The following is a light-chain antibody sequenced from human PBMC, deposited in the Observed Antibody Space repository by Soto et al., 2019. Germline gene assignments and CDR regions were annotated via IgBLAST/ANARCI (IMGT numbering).Light chain of an antibody. J-gene: IGKJ1*01. CDR3: QQYNSYSQT. V-gene: IGKV1-5*01. CDR1: QSISSW. Sequence: DIQVTQSPSTLSASVGERVTITCRASQSISSWLAWYQQKPGKAPKLLIYDASSLESGVPSRFSGSGSGTEFTLTISSLQPDDFATYYCQQYNSYSQTFGQGTKV. CDR2: DAS.